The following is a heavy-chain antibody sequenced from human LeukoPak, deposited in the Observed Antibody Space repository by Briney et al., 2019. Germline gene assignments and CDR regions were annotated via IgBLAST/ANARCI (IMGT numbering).Heavy chain of an antibody. V-gene: IGHV1-69*13. CDR2: TIPIFGTA. Sequence: GASEKVSCKASGGTFISYAISWVRQAPGQGLEWMGGTIPIFGTANYAQKFQGRVTITADESTSTAYMELSSLRSEDTAVYYCARDLRIAAAGRNYYYGMDVWGQGTTVTVSS. CDR1: GGTFISYA. D-gene: IGHD6-13*01. J-gene: IGHJ6*02. CDR3: ARDLRIAAAGRNYYYGMDV.